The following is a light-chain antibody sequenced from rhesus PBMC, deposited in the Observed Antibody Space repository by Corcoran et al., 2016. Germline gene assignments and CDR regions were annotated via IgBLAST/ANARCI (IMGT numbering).Light chain of an antibody. CDR1: ESVSFFGINL. CDR2: QPT. CDR3: LQSKTSPPSS. Sequence: DIVLTQSPASWAVSPGQRATITCRASESVSFFGINLIHWYQQKPGQPPKPLIYQPTNKDTGVQARFSGSRSGTDFTLTIHPVEADAAADYYCLQSKTSPPSSFGQGTKVEIK. J-gene: IGKJ2*01. V-gene: IGKV7-13*01.